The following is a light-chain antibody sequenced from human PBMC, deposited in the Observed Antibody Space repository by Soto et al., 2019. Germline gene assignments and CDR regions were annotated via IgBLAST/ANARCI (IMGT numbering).Light chain of an antibody. V-gene: IGKV1-5*03. CDR2: EAS. Sequence: DIQLTQSPSALSWSVGDRVTITCRASQTISRCLAWYQQKPGKAPKLLIYEASTLKSGVPTRFSGSGSGTEITLTSSSLPPDDFPTYYCQHYSSYSETFGQGTKVDIK. CDR3: QHYSSYSET. CDR1: QTISRC. J-gene: IGKJ1*01.